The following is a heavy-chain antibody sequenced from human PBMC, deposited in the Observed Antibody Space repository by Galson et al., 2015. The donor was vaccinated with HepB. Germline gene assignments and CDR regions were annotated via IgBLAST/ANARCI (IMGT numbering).Heavy chain of an antibody. CDR3: ARKVSSWYFDL. CDR2: IKPSDGST. D-gene: IGHD5/OR15-5a*01. CDR1: GSTFTTYS. V-gene: IGHV1-46*01. J-gene: IGHJ2*01. Sequence: SVTVSCKASGSTFTTYSMHWVRQAPGQGLEWMGMIKPSDGSTTYAQRFQGRVTMTSDTSTSTIYMELSSLRSDDTAVYYCARKVSSWYFDLWGRGTLVTVSS.